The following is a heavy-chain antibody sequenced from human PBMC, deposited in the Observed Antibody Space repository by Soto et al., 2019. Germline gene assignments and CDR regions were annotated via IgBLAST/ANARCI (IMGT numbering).Heavy chain of an antibody. CDR3: ARAPYQYSIKDSYAMDV. V-gene: IGHV3-30-3*01. CDR1: GFTFSTYA. Sequence: QVQLVESGGGVVQPGRSLRLSCAASGFTFSTYAMHWVRQAPGKGPEWVALISNDGNNDYYTDSVKGRFTISRDNSKNTLYLQMNNLRPEDTAIYYCARAPYQYSIKDSYAMDVWGQGTTVAVSS. CDR2: ISNDGNND. D-gene: IGHD5-12*01. J-gene: IGHJ6*02.